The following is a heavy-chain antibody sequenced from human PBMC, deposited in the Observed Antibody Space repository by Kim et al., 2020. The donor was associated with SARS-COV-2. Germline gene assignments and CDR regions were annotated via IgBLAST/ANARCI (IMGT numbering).Heavy chain of an antibody. CDR3: ARGLSGSYYYYYGMDV. V-gene: IGHV4-30-2*05. J-gene: IGHJ6*02. Sequence: LQSRVTISVDTSKNQFSLKLSSVTAADTAVYYCARGLSGSYYYYYGMDVWGQGTTVTVSS. D-gene: IGHD1-26*01.